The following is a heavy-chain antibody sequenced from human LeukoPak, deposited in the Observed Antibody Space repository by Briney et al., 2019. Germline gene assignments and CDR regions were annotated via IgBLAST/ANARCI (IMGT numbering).Heavy chain of an antibody. CDR2: IYISGST. Sequence: SETLSLTCTVSGASISGSRYYWSWIRQPAGKGLEWIGRIYISGSTNYNPSLKSRVTMSVDTSKNQFSLKLSSVTAADTAVYYCARDRGTWNDDGFDYWGQGTLVTVSS. D-gene: IGHD1-1*01. CDR1: GASISGSRYY. V-gene: IGHV4-61*02. J-gene: IGHJ4*02. CDR3: ARDRGTWNDDGFDY.